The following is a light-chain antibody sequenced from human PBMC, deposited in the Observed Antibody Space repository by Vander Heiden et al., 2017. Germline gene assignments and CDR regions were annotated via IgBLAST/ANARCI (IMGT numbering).Light chain of an antibody. J-gene: IGKJ2*01. Sequence: DMVMTQSPLSLPVTPGEPASISCRSSQSLLHNNGYNYLDWYLQKPGQSPQLLIYLGSYRASGVPDRFSGSGSGTDFTLKISRVEAEDVGVYYCMQALQTPPYTFGQGTKLEIK. CDR3: MQALQTPPYT. V-gene: IGKV2-28*01. CDR1: QSLLHNNGYNY. CDR2: LGS.